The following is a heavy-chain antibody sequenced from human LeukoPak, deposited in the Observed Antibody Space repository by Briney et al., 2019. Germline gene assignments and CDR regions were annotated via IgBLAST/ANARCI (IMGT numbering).Heavy chain of an antibody. V-gene: IGHV4-39*01. Sequence: PSETLSLTCIVSGGSVNSPNYYWGWVRQPPGKGLEWIGNIYYSGSTFYNPSLKSRLTKSVDTSKNQVSLRLNSVTAADTAVYYCARLGIGSKAFDIWGQGTMVTVFS. J-gene: IGHJ3*02. D-gene: IGHD7-27*01. CDR3: ARLGIGSKAFDI. CDR1: GGSVNSPNYY. CDR2: IYYSGST.